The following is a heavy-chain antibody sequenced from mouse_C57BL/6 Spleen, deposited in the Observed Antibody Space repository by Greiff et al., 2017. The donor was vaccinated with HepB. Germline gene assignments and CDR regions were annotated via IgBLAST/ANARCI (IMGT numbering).Heavy chain of an antibody. Sequence: VKLVESGAELVRPGASVTLSCKASGYTFTDYEMHWVKQTPVHGLEWIGAIDPETGGTAYNQKFKGKAILTADKSSSTAYMELRSLTSEDSAVYYCTRSITTVVAPDYWGQGTTLTVSS. CDR2: IDPETGGT. J-gene: IGHJ2*01. V-gene: IGHV1-15*01. CDR1: GYTFTDYE. D-gene: IGHD1-1*01. CDR3: TRSITTVVAPDY.